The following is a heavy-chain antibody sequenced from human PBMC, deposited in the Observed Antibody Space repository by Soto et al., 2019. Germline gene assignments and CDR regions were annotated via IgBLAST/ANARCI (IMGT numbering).Heavy chain of an antibody. CDR2: IWYDGSNK. CDR1: GFTFSSYG. J-gene: IGHJ4*02. CDR3: ARDRGTGGMLDY. Sequence: QVQLVESGGGVVQPGRSLRLSCAASGFTFSSYGMHWVRQAPGKGLEWVAVIWYDGSNKYYADSVKGRFTISRDNSKNTLYLQMNSLRAEDTAVYYCARDRGTGGMLDYWGQGTLVTVSS. V-gene: IGHV3-33*01.